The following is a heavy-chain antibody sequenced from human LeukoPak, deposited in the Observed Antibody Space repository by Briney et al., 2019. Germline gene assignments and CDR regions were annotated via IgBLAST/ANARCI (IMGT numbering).Heavy chain of an antibody. CDR1: GFTFSSYW. CDR3: ARGGYSYGFDY. J-gene: IGHJ4*02. D-gene: IGHD5-18*01. Sequence: GGSLRLSCAASGFTFSSYWMNWLRQAPGKGLEWVANVKQDGSEKYYVDSVKGRFTISRDNAKNSLYLQMGSLRAEDMAVYYCARGGYSYGFDYWGQGTLVTVSS. V-gene: IGHV3-7*01. CDR2: VKQDGSEK.